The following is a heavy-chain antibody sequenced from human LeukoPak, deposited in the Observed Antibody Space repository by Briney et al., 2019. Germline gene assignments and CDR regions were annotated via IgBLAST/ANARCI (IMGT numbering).Heavy chain of an antibody. Sequence: SGPTLVNPTQTLTLTCTFSGFSLSTSGVGVGWIRQPPGKALEWLALIYWDDEMRYSPSLKSRLTITKDTSKNQVVLTMTNMDPVDTATYYCAHYGDYRFMYYFDHWGQGTLVTVSS. J-gene: IGHJ4*02. CDR2: IYWDDEM. CDR1: GFSLSTSGVG. D-gene: IGHD4-17*01. CDR3: AHYGDYRFMYYFDH. V-gene: IGHV2-5*02.